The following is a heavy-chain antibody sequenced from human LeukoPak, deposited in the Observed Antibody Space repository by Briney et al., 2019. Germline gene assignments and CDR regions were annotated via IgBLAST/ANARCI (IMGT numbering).Heavy chain of an antibody. CDR2: ISSSSSYI. CDR3: ARARHWTTGDAFDI. V-gene: IGHV3-21*01. CDR1: GFTFSSYS. D-gene: IGHD4-17*01. Sequence: GGSLRLSCAASGFTFSSYSMNWVRQAPGKGLEWVSSISSSSSYIYYADSVKGRFTISRDNAKNSLYLQMNSLRAEDTAVYYCARARHWTTGDAFDIWGQGTMVTVSS. J-gene: IGHJ3*02.